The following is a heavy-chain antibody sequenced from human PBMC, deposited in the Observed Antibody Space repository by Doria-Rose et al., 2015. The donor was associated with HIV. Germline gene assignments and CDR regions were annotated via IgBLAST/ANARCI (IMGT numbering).Heavy chain of an antibody. Sequence: QVQLQQWGAGLVKPSETLSLTCAVFGGSFSGYYWNWIRQPPGKGLEWIGEINHRRSTNYKTSLTSRVTISLDTSKNLFSLKLSSVTAADTAVYYCARGLLRGGWNDVDYYYGMDVWGQGTTVTVSS. D-gene: IGHD1-1*01. V-gene: IGHV4-34*01. CDR3: ARGLLRGGWNDVDYYYGMDV. CDR2: INHRRST. CDR1: GGSFSGYY. J-gene: IGHJ6*02.